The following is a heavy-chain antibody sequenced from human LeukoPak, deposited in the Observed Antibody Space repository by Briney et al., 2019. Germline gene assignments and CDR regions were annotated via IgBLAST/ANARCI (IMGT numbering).Heavy chain of an antibody. CDR1: GFTVSSNY. D-gene: IGHD5-24*01. Sequence: GGSLRLSCAASGFTVSSNYMSWVRQAPGKGLEWVSVIYSDGSTDYADSVKGRFTISRDKSKNTLYLQMNSLRVEDTAVYYCAAPQRGGYNSRQFDYWGQGTLVTVSS. CDR2: IYSDGST. CDR3: AAPQRGGYNSRQFDY. V-gene: IGHV3-66*01. J-gene: IGHJ4*02.